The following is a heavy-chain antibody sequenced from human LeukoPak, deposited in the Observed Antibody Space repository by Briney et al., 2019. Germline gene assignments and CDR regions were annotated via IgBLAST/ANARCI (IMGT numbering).Heavy chain of an antibody. CDR3: ARHGIFSGSCPDY. D-gene: IGHD3-10*01. Sequence: GESLKISCRGSGYSFTSYWISWVRQMPGKGLEWMGRIDPSDSYTNYSPSFQGHVTISADKSISTAYLQWSSLKASDTTMYYCARHGIFSGSCPDYWGQGTLVTVSS. CDR2: IDPSDSYT. V-gene: IGHV5-10-1*01. J-gene: IGHJ4*02. CDR1: GYSFTSYW.